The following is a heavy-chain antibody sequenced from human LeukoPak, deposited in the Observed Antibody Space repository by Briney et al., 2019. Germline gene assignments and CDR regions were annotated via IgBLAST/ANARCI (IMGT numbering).Heavy chain of an antibody. J-gene: IGHJ4*02. V-gene: IGHV3-30-3*01. CDR3: ARDRVGATDYFDY. CDR2: ISYDGSNK. Sequence: PEGSLRLSCAASGFTFSSYAMHWVRQAPGKGLEWVAVISYDGSNKYYADSVKGRFTISRDNSKNTLYLQMNSLRAEDTAVYYCARDRVGATDYFDYWGQGTLVTVSS. CDR1: GFTFSSYA. D-gene: IGHD1-26*01.